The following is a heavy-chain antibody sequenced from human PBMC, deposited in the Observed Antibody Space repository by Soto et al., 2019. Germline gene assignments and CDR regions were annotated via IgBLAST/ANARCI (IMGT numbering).Heavy chain of an antibody. J-gene: IGHJ4*02. Sequence: ASVKVSCKASGYTFTGYYMHWVRQAPGQGLEWMGIINPSGGSTSYAQKFQGRVTMTRDTSTSTVYMELSSLRSEDTAVYYCARLATYYYDSSGYYYDYWGQGTLVTVSS. CDR2: INPSGGST. D-gene: IGHD3-22*01. V-gene: IGHV1-46*01. CDR1: GYTFTGYY. CDR3: ARLATYYYDSSGYYYDY.